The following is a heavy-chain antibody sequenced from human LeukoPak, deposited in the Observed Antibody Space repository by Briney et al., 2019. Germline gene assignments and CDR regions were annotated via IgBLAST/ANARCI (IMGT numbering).Heavy chain of an antibody. V-gene: IGHV4-39*01. Sequence: PSETLSLTRTVSGGSISSSSYYWGWIRQPPGKGLEWIGSIYYSGSTYYNPSLKSRVTISVDTPKNQFSLKLSSVTAADTAVYYCARLRSYYDILTGYTYYFDYWGQGTLVTVSS. CDR2: IYYSGST. CDR3: ARLRSYYDILTGYTYYFDY. J-gene: IGHJ4*02. CDR1: GGSISSSSYY. D-gene: IGHD3-9*01.